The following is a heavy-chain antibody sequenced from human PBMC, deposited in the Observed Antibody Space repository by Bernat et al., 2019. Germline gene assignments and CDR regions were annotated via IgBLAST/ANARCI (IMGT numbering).Heavy chain of an antibody. CDR1: GGTFSSYA. J-gene: IGHJ4*02. Sequence: QVQLVQSGAEVKKPGSSVKVCCKASGGTFSSYAISWVRQAPGQGLEWMGGIIPTFGTANYAQKFQGRVRITADESTSTAYMELGSVRSEDTGVYYCSFWSGYYGGDYWGQGTLVTVSS. CDR2: IIPTFGTA. V-gene: IGHV1-69*01. D-gene: IGHD3-3*01. CDR3: SFWSGYYGGDY.